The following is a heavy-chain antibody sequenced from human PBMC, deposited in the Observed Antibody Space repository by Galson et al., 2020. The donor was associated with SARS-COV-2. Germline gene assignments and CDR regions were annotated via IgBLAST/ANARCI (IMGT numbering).Heavy chain of an antibody. CDR1: GFTFSSYA. D-gene: IGHD2-8*01. CDR3: ARLDAYGPGY. J-gene: IGHJ4*02. V-gene: IGHV3-23*01. CDR2: ISGSGGST. Sequence: GESLKISCAASGFTFSSYAMSWVRQAPGKGLEWVSAISGSGGSTYYADSVKGRFTISRDNSKNTLSLQMNSLRAEDTAVYYCARLDAYGPGYWGQGTLVTVSS.